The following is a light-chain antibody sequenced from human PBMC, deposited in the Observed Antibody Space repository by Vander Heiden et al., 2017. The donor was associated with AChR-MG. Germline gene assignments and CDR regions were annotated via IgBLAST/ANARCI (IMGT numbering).Light chain of an antibody. CDR3: AAWDDSLSVVV. CDR1: SSNIGSNY. Sequence: QSVLTQPPSPSGTPGQRVTISCSGSSSNIGSNYVYWYQQLPGTAPKLLIYRNNQRPSGVPDRLSGSKSDTSASLAISRLRSEDEADYYCAAWDDSLSVVVFGGGTKLTVL. V-gene: IGLV1-47*01. J-gene: IGLJ3*02. CDR2: RNN.